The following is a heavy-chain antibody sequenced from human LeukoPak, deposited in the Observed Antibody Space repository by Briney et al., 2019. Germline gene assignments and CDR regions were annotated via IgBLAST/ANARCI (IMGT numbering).Heavy chain of an antibody. Sequence: PGGSLRLSCAASGFTLSSYWMSWVRQAPGKGLEWVANIKQDGSEKYYVDSVKGRFTISRDNAKNSLYLQMNSLRAEDTALYYCAKDMEPGGIVGATTIDYWGQGTLVTVSS. D-gene: IGHD1-26*01. CDR3: AKDMEPGGIVGATTIDY. J-gene: IGHJ4*02. CDR1: GFTLSSYW. CDR2: IKQDGSEK. V-gene: IGHV3-7*03.